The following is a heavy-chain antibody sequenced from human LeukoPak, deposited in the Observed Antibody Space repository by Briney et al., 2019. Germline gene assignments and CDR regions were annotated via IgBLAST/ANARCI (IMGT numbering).Heavy chain of an antibody. Sequence: PGGSLRLSCAAPGFTFSSYWMSWVRQAPGKGLEWVANIKKDGTEKYYVDSVKGRFTISRDNAKNSLYLQMNSLRAEDTAVYYCARDDGYDSSGYYYVPELDYWGQGTLVTVSS. CDR1: GFTFSSYW. J-gene: IGHJ4*02. D-gene: IGHD3-22*01. CDR3: ARDDGYDSSGYYYVPELDY. CDR2: IKKDGTEK. V-gene: IGHV3-7*01.